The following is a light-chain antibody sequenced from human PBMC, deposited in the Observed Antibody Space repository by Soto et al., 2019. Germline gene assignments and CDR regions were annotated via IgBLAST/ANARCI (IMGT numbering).Light chain of an antibody. J-gene: IGKJ1*01. CDR3: QQYYSTPWT. CDR2: WAS. V-gene: IGKV4-1*01. CDR1: QSVLYSSNNKNY. Sequence: DIVMTQSPDSLAVSMGEGATINCKSSQSVLYSSNNKNYLAWYQQKTGQPPKLLIYWASTRESGVPDRFSGSGSGTDFTLTIRSLQAEDVAVYYCQQYYSTPWTLGQGTKVDIK.